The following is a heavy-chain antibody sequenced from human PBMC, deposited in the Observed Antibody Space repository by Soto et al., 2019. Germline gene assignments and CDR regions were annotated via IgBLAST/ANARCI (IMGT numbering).Heavy chain of an antibody. CDR2: IYYSGST. CDR1: GGSISSGGYY. J-gene: IGHJ4*02. V-gene: IGHV4-31*03. Sequence: SETLSLTCTVSGGSISSGGYYWSWIRQHPGKGLEWIGYIYYSGSTYYNPSLKSRVTISVDTSKNQFSLKLSSVTAADTAVYYCARGDLYYSPPTYFDYWGQGTLVTVSS. CDR3: ARGDLYYSPPTYFDY. D-gene: IGHD3-10*01.